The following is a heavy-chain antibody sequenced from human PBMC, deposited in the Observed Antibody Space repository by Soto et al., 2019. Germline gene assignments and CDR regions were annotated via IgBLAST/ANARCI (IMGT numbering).Heavy chain of an antibody. CDR3: ARGLTGYGGYGVDV. CDR2: FSYGGSDK. CDR1: RFPFSGYT. V-gene: IGHV3-30-3*01. J-gene: IGHJ6*02. Sequence: QTGGSLRLSCAASRFPFSGYTMHWVRQAPGKGLEWVAVFSYGGSDKSYADSAKGRFTISRDNSKNTLYLQMNSLRAEDTAVYYCARGLTGYGGYGVDVWGQGTTVTVSS. D-gene: IGHD5-12*01.